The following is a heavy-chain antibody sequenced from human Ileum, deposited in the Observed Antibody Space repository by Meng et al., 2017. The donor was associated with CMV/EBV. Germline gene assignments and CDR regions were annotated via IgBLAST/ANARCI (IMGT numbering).Heavy chain of an antibody. CDR2: IYGGDDK. Sequence: HRSSGGGVGGIRQRPGKALGWLVFIYGGDDKRYSPSRGGRLTITKGTSKNQVVLTMTNMDPVDTATCFCAHRLVGYRNGWDTGVFDYWGQGALVTVSS. V-gene: IGHV2-5*02. J-gene: IGHJ4*02. CDR3: AHRLVGYRNGWDTGVFDY. CDR1: HRSSGGG. D-gene: IGHD6-19*01.